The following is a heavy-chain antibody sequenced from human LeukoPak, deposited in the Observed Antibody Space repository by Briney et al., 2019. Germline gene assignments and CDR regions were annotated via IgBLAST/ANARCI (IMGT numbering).Heavy chain of an antibody. J-gene: IGHJ4*02. Sequence: TGGSLRLSCAASGFTFSDYGMHWVRQAPGMGLEWVAVISYDGSITYYADSVKGRFTISRDNSKNTLYLQMNSLRAEDTAVYYCAKDFRRITMILVAPGAPDYWGQGTLVTVSS. CDR2: ISYDGSIT. D-gene: IGHD3-22*01. V-gene: IGHV3-30*18. CDR1: GFTFSDYG. CDR3: AKDFRRITMILVAPGAPDY.